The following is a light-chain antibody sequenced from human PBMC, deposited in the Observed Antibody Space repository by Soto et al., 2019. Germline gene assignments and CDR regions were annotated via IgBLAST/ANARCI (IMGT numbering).Light chain of an antibody. Sequence: EIVLAQSPATLSFSPGEGATVSCRASQSFSSYLAWYQQRPGQAPRLLIYDASNRATGVPARFSGSGSGTDFTLTISSLEPEDFAVYYCQQRSSWPPTFGQGTRLEIK. CDR2: DAS. J-gene: IGKJ5*01. CDR3: QQRSSWPPT. CDR1: QSFSSY. V-gene: IGKV3-11*01.